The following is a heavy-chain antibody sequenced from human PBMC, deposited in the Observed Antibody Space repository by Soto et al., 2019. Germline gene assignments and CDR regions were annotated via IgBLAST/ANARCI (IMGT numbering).Heavy chain of an antibody. J-gene: IGHJ2*01. Sequence: QVQLQESGPGLVKPSQTLSLTCTDSGGSISSGDYYWSWIRQPPGKGLEWIGYIYYSGSTYYNPSLKSRVTISVDTSKNQFSLKLSSVTAADTAVYYGAREPTLYGDHRYFDLWGRGTLVTVSS. CDR2: IYYSGST. CDR1: GGSISSGDYY. V-gene: IGHV4-30-4*01. D-gene: IGHD4-17*01. CDR3: AREPTLYGDHRYFDL.